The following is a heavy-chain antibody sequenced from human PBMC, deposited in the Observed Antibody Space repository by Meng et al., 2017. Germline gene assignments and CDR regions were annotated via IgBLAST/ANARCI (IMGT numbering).Heavy chain of an antibody. Sequence: QVRVVQSGAEVKKPGASVKVSCKAFGCTFTSYAMHWVRQAPGQRLEWMGWINAGNGNTKYSQKFQGRVTITRDTSASTAYMELSSLRSEDTAVYYCARDRSRLSTVTLLFNPWGQGTLVTVSS. D-gene: IGHD4-17*01. V-gene: IGHV1-3*01. CDR2: INAGNGNT. CDR3: ARDRSRLSTVTLLFNP. CDR1: GCTFTSYA. J-gene: IGHJ5*02.